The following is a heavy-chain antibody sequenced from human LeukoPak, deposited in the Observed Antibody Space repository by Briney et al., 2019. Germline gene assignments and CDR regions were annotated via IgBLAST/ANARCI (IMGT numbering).Heavy chain of an antibody. CDR1: GYGFTGYY. J-gene: IGHJ4*02. V-gene: IGHV1-69*05. Sequence: ASVKVSCKASGYGFTGYYIHWVRQAPGQGLEWMGGIMPIFGTANYAQRFQGRVTITTDESTSTAYMELSSLRSEDTAVYYCAGAFVDYYGSGSYNSWGQGTLVTVSS. CDR3: AGAFVDYYGSGSYNS. CDR2: IMPIFGTA. D-gene: IGHD3-10*01.